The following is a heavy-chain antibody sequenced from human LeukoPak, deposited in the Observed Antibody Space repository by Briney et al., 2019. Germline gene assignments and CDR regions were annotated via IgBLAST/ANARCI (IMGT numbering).Heavy chain of an antibody. J-gene: IGHJ4*02. V-gene: IGHV4-4*07. CDR2: IYTSGST. D-gene: IGHD3-22*01. Sequence: SETLSLTCTVSGGSISSYYWSWIRQPAGKGLEWVGRIYTSGSTNYNPSLKSRVTMSVDTSKNQFSLKLSSVTAADTAVYYCARGGSSGYMGDFDYWGQGTLVTVSS. CDR1: GGSISSYY. CDR3: ARGGSSGYMGDFDY.